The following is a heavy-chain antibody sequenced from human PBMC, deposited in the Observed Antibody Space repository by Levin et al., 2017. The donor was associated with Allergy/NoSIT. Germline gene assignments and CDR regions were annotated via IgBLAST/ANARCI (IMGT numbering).Heavy chain of an antibody. CDR3: TTFAYYYGSGALDY. Sequence: SCAASGFTFINAWMSWVRQAPGKGLEWVGRIKSKTDGGTTDYAAPVKGRFTISRHDSKNTLYLRMNSLKTEDTAVYYCTTFAYYYGSGALDYWGQGTLVTVSS. V-gene: IGHV3-15*01. D-gene: IGHD3-10*01. J-gene: IGHJ4*02. CDR1: GFTFINAW. CDR2: IKSKTDGGTT.